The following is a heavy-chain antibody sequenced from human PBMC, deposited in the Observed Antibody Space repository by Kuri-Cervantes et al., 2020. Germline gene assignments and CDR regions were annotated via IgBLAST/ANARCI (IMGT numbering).Heavy chain of an antibody. CDR2: ISSSSTI. CDR1: GFTFSDHY. D-gene: IGHD5-12*01. CDR3: ARGPGYSGYDGWLYYAMDV. J-gene: IGHJ6*02. Sequence: GESLKISCAASGFTFSDHYMNWVRQAPGKGLEWVSSISSSSTIYYADSVKGRFTISRDNAKSSLYLQMNSLRAEDTAVYYCARGPGYSGYDGWLYYAMDVWGQGTTVTVSS. V-gene: IGHV3-69-1*02.